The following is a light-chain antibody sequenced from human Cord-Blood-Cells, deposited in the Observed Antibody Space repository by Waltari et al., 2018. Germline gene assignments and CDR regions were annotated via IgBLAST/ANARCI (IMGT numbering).Light chain of an antibody. CDR2: DVS. CDR3: SSYTSSSTFWV. V-gene: IGLV2-14*01. CDR1: SSDVGGYNY. J-gene: IGLJ3*02. Sequence: QSALTQPASVSGSPGQSITISCTGTSSDVGGYNYVSWYQQHPGKAPKLMIYDVSKRPSGFSNRFSGSKSGNTASLTISGLQAEDEADYYCSSYTSSSTFWVFGGGTKLTVL.